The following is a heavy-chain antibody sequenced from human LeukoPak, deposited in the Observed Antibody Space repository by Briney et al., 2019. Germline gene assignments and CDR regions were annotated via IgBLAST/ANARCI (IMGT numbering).Heavy chain of an antibody. V-gene: IGHV4-59*01. CDR3: AREGQQLVRGLDY. Sequence: SETLSLTCTVSGGSISGYYWTWIRQPPGKGLEWIGYMYYNGNTNYNPSLKSRVTISVDTSKNQFSLKLSSVTAADTAVYYCAREGQQLVRGLDYWGQGTLVTVSS. CDR2: MYYNGNT. D-gene: IGHD6-6*01. CDR1: GGSISGYY. J-gene: IGHJ4*02.